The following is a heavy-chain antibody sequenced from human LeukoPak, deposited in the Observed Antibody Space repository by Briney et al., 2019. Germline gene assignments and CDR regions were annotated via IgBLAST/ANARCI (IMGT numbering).Heavy chain of an antibody. CDR2: IIPILSIA. D-gene: IGHD6-6*01. Sequence: SEKVSCKTSGSTFSNYAISWVRQAPGQGLEWMGRIIPILSIANYAQKLQGRVTITADESTSTAYMELSSLRAEDTAVYYCARGGVAAPSTFDYWGEGTLVTLST. J-gene: IGHJ4*02. CDR3: ARGGVAAPSTFDY. V-gene: IGHV1-69*04. CDR1: GSTFSNYA.